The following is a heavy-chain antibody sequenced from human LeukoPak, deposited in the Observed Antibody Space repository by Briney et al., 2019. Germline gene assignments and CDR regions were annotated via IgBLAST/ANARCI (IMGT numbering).Heavy chain of an antibody. CDR3: ARRYGSGSYSWFDP. Sequence: SETLSLTCAVYGGSFSDYFWSWIRQPPGKGLEWLGEINHSGSTKYNPSLKSRITISVDTSKKQFSLKLTSVTAADTAAYYCARRYGSGSYSWFDPWGQGTLVTVSS. CDR2: INHSGST. D-gene: IGHD3-10*01. CDR1: GGSFSDYF. V-gene: IGHV4-34*01. J-gene: IGHJ5*02.